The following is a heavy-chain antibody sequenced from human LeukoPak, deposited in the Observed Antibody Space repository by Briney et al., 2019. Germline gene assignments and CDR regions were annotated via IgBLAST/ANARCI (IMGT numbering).Heavy chain of an antibody. Sequence: SETLSLTCTVSGGSISSGAYYWSWIRQHPGKGLEWIGFIYYSRSTYYNPPLKSRVTISVDTSKNQFSLRLSSVTAADTALYYCARDSGYTYGPFDYWGQGTLVTVSS. V-gene: IGHV4-31*03. CDR3: ARDSGYTYGPFDY. CDR2: IYYSRST. CDR1: GGSISSGAYY. D-gene: IGHD5-18*01. J-gene: IGHJ4*02.